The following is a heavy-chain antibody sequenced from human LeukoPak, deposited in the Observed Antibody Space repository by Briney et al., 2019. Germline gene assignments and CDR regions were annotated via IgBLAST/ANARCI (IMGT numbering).Heavy chain of an antibody. CDR2: ISASGGST. D-gene: IGHD3-10*01. CDR1: GFTFRNYA. CDR3: AKEFEISGSYYPFDP. J-gene: IGHJ5*02. Sequence: TGGSLRLSCAASGFTFRNYAMSWVRQAPGKGLEWVSGISASGGSTYYADSVTGRFTISRDSSKNTLYLQMNTLRAEDTAVYYCAKEFEISGSYYPFDPWGQGTLVTVSS. V-gene: IGHV3-23*01.